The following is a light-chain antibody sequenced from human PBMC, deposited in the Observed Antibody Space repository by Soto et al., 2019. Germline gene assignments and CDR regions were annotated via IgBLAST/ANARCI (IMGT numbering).Light chain of an antibody. CDR1: SSNMGSNT. CDR3: AVWDDRLNGHV. V-gene: IGLV1-44*01. CDR2: TND. Sequence: QSVLTQPPSASGTPGQRVTIYCYGSSSNMGSNTVHWFQQFPGTAPRLLISTNDQRPSGVPDRFIGSNSGTSASLAISGLQFEDEADYYCAVWDDRLNGHVFGTGTKVTV. J-gene: IGLJ1*01.